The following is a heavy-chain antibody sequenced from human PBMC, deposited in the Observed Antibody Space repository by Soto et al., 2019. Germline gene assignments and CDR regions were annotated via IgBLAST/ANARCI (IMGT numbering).Heavy chain of an antibody. CDR2: ISSSSSTT. CDR3: ARHAERIADSGWFDP. D-gene: IGHD6-13*01. CDR1: GFTFSSYS. V-gene: IGHV3-48*01. J-gene: IGHJ5*02. Sequence: EVQLVESGGGLVQPGASLRLSCAASGFTFSSYSMHWVRQAPGKGLEWVSYISSSSSTTYYSDAVKGRLTITRDNAKTTMYLQMTSMRAYDTAVDYCARHAERIADSGWFDPWGQGTLVTVSS.